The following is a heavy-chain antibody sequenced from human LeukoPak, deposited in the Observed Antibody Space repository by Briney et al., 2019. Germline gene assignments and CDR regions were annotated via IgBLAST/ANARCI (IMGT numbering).Heavy chain of an antibody. D-gene: IGHD2-15*01. CDR3: ARTPRWGCSGGSCYLDY. CDR1: GGSFSGYY. J-gene: IGHJ4*02. Sequence: ETLSLTCAVYGGSFSGYYWSWIRQPPGKGLEWIGYIYYSGSTNYNPSLKSRVTISVDTSKNQFSLKLSSVTAADTAVYYCARTPRWGCSGGSCYLDYWGQGTLVTVSS. CDR2: IYYSGST. V-gene: IGHV4-59*01.